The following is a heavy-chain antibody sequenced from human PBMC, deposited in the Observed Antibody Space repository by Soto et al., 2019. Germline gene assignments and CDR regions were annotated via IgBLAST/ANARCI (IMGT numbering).Heavy chain of an antibody. J-gene: IGHJ1*01. CDR2: ISGSGGIT. D-gene: IGHD6-19*01. CDR3: AKGVPGIAVAGTGYFQH. Sequence: GGSLRLSCAASGFTFSNYAMTWVRQAPGKGLEWVSFISGSGGITYYADSVKGRFTISRDNSKNTLYLQMNSLRAEDTAVYYCAKGVPGIAVAGTGYFQHWGQGTLVTVSS. CDR1: GFTFSNYA. V-gene: IGHV3-23*01.